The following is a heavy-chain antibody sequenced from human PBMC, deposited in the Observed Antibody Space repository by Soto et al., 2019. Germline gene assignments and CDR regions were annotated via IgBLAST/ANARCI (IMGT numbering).Heavy chain of an antibody. CDR2: ISYTGAGT. CDR1: GFTFSRYA. J-gene: IGHJ5*01. Sequence: GSLRLACSPSGFTFSRYAMNWVRLAPGSGLEWVSTISYTGAGTYYADSVQGRFTISRDNSRNKLYLQMNSLRAEDTAVYYCAKGDWFDSWGPGTLVTVYS. V-gene: IGHV3-23*01. CDR3: AKGDWFDS.